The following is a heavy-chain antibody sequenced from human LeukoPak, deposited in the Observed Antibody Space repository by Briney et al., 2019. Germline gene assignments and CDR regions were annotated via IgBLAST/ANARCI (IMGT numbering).Heavy chain of an antibody. CDR2: IIPIFGTA. Sequence: SVKVSCKASGGTFSSYAISWVRQAPGQGLEWMGRIIPIFGTANYAQKFQGRVTITTDESTSTAYMELSSLRSEDTAMYYCATITERSGSYSDYWGQGTLVTVSS. V-gene: IGHV1-69*05. D-gene: IGHD1-26*01. J-gene: IGHJ4*02. CDR1: GGTFSSYA. CDR3: ATITERSGSYSDY.